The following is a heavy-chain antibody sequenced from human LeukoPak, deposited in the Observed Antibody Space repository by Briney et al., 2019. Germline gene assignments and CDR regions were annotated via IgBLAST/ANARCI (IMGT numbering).Heavy chain of an antibody. J-gene: IGHJ6*02. Sequence: PSETLSLTCTVSGGSISSSSYYWGWIRQPPGKGLEWIGSIYYCGSTYYNPSLKSRVTISVDTSKNQFSLKLSSVTAADTAVYYCARGSYYDFWSGLYGMDVWGQGTTVTVSS. CDR3: ARGSYYDFWSGLYGMDV. V-gene: IGHV4-39*01. CDR2: IYYCGST. D-gene: IGHD3-3*01. CDR1: GGSISSSSYY.